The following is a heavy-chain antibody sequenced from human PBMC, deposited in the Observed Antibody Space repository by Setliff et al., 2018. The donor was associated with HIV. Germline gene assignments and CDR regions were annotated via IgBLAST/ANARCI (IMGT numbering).Heavy chain of an antibody. D-gene: IGHD2-8*02. J-gene: IGHJ6*03. CDR1: GGSLSTYA. CDR3: ATSENSFDWSTGHYFYIDV. CDR2: ITPIFGTG. V-gene: IGHV1-69*13. Sequence: SVKVSCKASGGSLSTYAISWVRQAPGQGLEWMGGITPIFGTGNYEQNFQGRVTITADESTSTAYMELRSLKSDDTAVYYCATSENSFDWSTGHYFYIDVWGKGTTVTVSS.